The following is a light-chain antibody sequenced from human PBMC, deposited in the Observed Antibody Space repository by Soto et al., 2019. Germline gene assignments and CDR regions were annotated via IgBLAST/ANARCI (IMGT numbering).Light chain of an antibody. J-gene: IGLJ2*01. Sequence: QTVVTQSPSASASLGASVKLTCTLSSGHSNYAIAWHQQQPEKGPRYLMKLNCDGSHSKGDGIPDRFSGSSSGAERYLTISSLQSEDEADYYCQTWVTGIQIFGGGTKLTVL. V-gene: IGLV4-69*01. CDR3: QTWVTGIQI. CDR2: LNCDGSH. CDR1: SGHSNYA.